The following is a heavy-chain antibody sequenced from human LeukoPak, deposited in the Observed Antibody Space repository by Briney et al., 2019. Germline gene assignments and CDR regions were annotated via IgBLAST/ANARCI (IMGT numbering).Heavy chain of an antibody. V-gene: IGHV4-59*01. CDR3: AGHTSGIFGVVIYYFDY. J-gene: IGHJ4*02. D-gene: IGHD3-3*01. CDR1: GGSISSYY. Sequence: PSETLSLTCTVSGGSISSYYWSWIRQPPGKGLEWIGYIYYSGSTNYNPSLKSRVTISVDTSKNQFSLELSSVTAADTAVYYCAGHTSGIFGVVIYYFDYWGQGTLVTVSS. CDR2: IYYSGST.